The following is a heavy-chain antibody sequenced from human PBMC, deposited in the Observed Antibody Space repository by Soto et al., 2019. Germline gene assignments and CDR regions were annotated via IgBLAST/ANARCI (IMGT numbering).Heavy chain of an antibody. J-gene: IGHJ5*02. CDR1: GFTFSSYA. CDR3: ARDGSPLSGVELRRGSYNWFDP. Sequence: EVQLVESGGGLVQPGGSLRLSCAASGFTFSSYAMHWVRQAPGKGLEYVSAISSNGGSTYYANSVKGRFTISRDNSKNTLYLQMGSLRAEDMAVYYCARDGSPLSGVELRRGSYNWFDPWGQGTLVTVSS. CDR2: ISSNGGST. D-gene: IGHD1-7*01. V-gene: IGHV3-64*01.